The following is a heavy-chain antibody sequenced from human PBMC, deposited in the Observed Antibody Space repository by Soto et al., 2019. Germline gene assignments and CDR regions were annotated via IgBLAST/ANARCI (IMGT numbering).Heavy chain of an antibody. CDR3: ASRKSSPYFDY. CDR1: GGSISSGDYY. D-gene: IGHD3-10*01. Sequence: SETLSLTCTVSGGSISSGDYYWSWIRQPPGKGLEWIGNIYYSGSTYYNLSLKSRVTISIDTSKNQFSLKLSSVIAADTAVYYCASRKSSPYFDYWGQGTLVTVSS. CDR2: IYYSGST. J-gene: IGHJ4*02. V-gene: IGHV4-30-4*01.